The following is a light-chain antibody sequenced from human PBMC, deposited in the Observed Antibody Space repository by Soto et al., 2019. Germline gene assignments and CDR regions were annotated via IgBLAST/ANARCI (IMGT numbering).Light chain of an antibody. V-gene: IGKV1-5*03. Sequence: DIQMTQSPSTLSASVGDRVTITCRASQSISSWLAWYQQKPGKAPKPLIYKASSLESGVPSRCSGSGSGTEFTLTISSLQPDDFATYNCQQYNSFWTFGQGTKVEIK. J-gene: IGKJ1*01. CDR2: KAS. CDR3: QQYNSFWT. CDR1: QSISSW.